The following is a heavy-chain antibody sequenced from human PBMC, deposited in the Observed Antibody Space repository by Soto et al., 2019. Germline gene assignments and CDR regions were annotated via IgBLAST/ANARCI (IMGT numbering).Heavy chain of an antibody. Sequence: QAQLVQSGAEVKKSGASVRVSCKASGYTLTNYGVTWVRQAPGQGLEWLGRVTPYNADTNSAQNLQGRVTMATDTSTNTAYLELRSLRSDDTAVYFSATDGPSNSGNLYAFDIWGQGTMVTVSA. D-gene: IGHD5-12*01. V-gene: IGHV1-18*04. CDR2: VTPYNADT. J-gene: IGHJ3*02. CDR3: ATDGPSNSGNLYAFDI. CDR1: GYTLTNYG.